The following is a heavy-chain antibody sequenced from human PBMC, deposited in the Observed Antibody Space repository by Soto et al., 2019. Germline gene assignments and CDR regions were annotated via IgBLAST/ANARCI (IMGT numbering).Heavy chain of an antibody. CDR3: AKDNWVLVVVDGMDD. CDR1: GFTFSSYG. Sequence: QVQLVESGGGVVQPGRSLRVSCAASGFTFSSYGMHWVLQAPGKGLEWVAVISYDGSNKYYADSVKGRFTISRDNSKNTLYLQMNSLRAEDTAVYYCAKDNWVLVVVDGMDDWGQGTTVTVSS. J-gene: IGHJ6*02. D-gene: IGHD2-15*01. CDR2: ISYDGSNK. V-gene: IGHV3-30*18.